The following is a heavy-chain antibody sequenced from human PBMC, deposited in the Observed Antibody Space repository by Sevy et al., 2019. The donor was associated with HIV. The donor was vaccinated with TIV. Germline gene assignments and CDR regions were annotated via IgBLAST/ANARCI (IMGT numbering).Heavy chain of an antibody. Sequence: ASVKVSCKTSGYAFIRNNMHWVRQAPGQGLEWMGIVYPKGGSTSYAQKFQGRVTLTTDAFTSTFFMELTSLRSDDTAVYYCARDRAQHWSFDYWGQGTLVTVSS. J-gene: IGHJ4*02. V-gene: IGHV1-46*01. CDR3: ARDRAQHWSFDY. CDR1: GYAFIRNN. CDR2: VYPKGGST. D-gene: IGHD1-1*01.